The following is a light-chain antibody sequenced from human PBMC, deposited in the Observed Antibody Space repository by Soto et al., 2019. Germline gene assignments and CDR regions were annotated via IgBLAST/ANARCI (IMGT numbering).Light chain of an antibody. V-gene: IGKV1-9*01. Sequence: DIQMNQSPSTLSPSVGDRVTITCRASQDLDRWLAWYQQKPGKDPKLLIYAASTLQSGVPSRFSGSGCGTEFTLTISSLQHEDFATYSCQQLNSYPLTFGGGTKVDIK. CDR1: QDLDRW. J-gene: IGKJ4*01. CDR3: QQLNSYPLT. CDR2: AAS.